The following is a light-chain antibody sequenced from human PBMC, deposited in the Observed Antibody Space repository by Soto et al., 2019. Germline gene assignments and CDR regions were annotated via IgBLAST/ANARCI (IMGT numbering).Light chain of an antibody. J-gene: IGLJ1*01. CDR3: TSFTSSTTHV. Sequence: QSVLTQPASVSGSPGQSITISCTGTSSDVGGYNYVCWYQHHPGKAPKLIISEVSNRPSGVSDHFSGSKSGNTASLTISGLQPEDEADYYCTSFTSSTTHVFGTGTKVTVL. V-gene: IGLV2-14*01. CDR2: EVS. CDR1: SSDVGGYNY.